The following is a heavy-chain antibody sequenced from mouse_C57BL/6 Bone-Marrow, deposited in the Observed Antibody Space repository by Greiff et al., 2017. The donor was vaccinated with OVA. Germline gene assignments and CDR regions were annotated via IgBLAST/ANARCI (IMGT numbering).Heavy chain of an antibody. V-gene: IGHV14-4*01. CDR1: GFNIKDDY. J-gene: IGHJ2*01. Sequence: EVQLQQSGAELVRPGASVKLSCTASGFNIKDDYMHWVKQRPEQGLEWIGWIDPENGDTEYASKFQGKATITADTSSNTAYLQLSSLTSEGATVYFCTVLGYFDYWGQGTTLRVSS. CDR3: TVLGYFDY. CDR2: IDPENGDT.